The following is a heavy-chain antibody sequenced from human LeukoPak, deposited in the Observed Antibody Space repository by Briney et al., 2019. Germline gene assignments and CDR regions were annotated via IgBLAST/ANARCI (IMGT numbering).Heavy chain of an antibody. D-gene: IGHD3-3*01. CDR2: IRYDGSNK. CDR3: AKTTITILDAFDI. CDR1: GFTFSSYG. V-gene: IGHV3-30*02. Sequence: GGSLRLSCAASGFTFSSYGMHWVRQAPGKGLGWVAFIRYDGSNKYYADSVKGRFTISRDNSKNTLYLQMNSLRAEDTAVYYCAKTTITILDAFDIWGQGTMVTVSS. J-gene: IGHJ3*02.